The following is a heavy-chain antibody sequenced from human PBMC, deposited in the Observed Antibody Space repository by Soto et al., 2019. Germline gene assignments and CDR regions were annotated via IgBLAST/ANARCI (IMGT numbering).Heavy chain of an antibody. V-gene: IGHV4-31*02. J-gene: IGHJ6*02. CDR3: ARDHRVRGVTKPVYGMDV. CDR2: GST. Sequence: GSTYYNPSLQSRVTISVDTSKNQFSLKLSSVTAADTAVYYCARDHRVRGVTKPVYGMDVWGQGTTVTVSS. D-gene: IGHD3-10*01.